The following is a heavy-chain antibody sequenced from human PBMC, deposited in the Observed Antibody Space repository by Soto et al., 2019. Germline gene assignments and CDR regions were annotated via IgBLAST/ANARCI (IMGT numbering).Heavy chain of an antibody. Sequence: PSETLSLTCTVSGGSINSYYWTWIRQPPGKGLEWVGYVYYTGSTSYNPSLRGRATISLGRSKNQFSLKLTSVTIADTAIYYCTRSSTGYAFDIWGQGTMVTVSS. CDR2: VYYTGST. J-gene: IGHJ3*02. CDR1: GGSINSYY. V-gene: IGHV4-59*01. CDR3: TRSSTGYAFDI. D-gene: IGHD2-8*02.